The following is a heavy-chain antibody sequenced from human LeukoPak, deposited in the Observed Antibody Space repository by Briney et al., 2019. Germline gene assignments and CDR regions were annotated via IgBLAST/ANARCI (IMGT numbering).Heavy chain of an antibody. Sequence: GGSLRLSCTASAFVFNTYEMNWVRQAPGKGLEWVSYISSSGSAIHYADSVRGRFTMSRDNAKNSLYLYMNSLRADDTAVYYCARAPPGNFYYMDVWGKGTTVTVSS. CDR2: ISSSGSAI. CDR3: ARAPPGNFYYMDV. CDR1: AFVFNTYE. V-gene: IGHV3-48*03. J-gene: IGHJ6*03.